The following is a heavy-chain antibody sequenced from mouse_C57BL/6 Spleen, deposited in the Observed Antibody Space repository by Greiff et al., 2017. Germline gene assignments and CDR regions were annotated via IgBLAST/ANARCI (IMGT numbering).Heavy chain of an antibody. D-gene: IGHD2-4*01. CDR2: IDPNSGGT. V-gene: IGHV1-72*01. Sequence: VQLQQSGAELVQPGASVKLSCKASGYTFTSYWMHWVKQRPGRGLEWIGRIDPNSGGTKYNEKFKSKAALSVDKPSSTAYMQLSSLTSADSAVYDCARWGTYDYDRARFDDWGQGTTLTVSS. J-gene: IGHJ2*01. CDR1: GYTFTSYW. CDR3: ARWGTYDYDRARFDD.